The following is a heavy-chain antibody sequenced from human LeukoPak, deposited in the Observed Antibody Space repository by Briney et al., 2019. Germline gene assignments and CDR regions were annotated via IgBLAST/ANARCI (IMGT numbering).Heavy chain of an antibody. CDR2: IYYSGST. V-gene: IGHV4-59*01. CDR3: ARENRYCSSTSCSYYYYMDV. J-gene: IGHJ6*03. CDR1: GVSISSYY. D-gene: IGHD2-2*01. Sequence: SETLSLTCTVSGVSISSYYWSWIRQPPGKGLEWIGYIYYSGSTNYNPSLKSRVTISVDTSKNQFSLTLSSVTAADTAVYYCARENRYCSSTSCSYYYYMDVWGKGTTVTVSS.